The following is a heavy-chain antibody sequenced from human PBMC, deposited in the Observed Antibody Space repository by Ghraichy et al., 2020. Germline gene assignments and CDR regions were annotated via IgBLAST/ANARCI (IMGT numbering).Heavy chain of an antibody. Sequence: SETLSLTCTVSGGSISSGGYYWSWIRQHPGKGLEWIGYIYYSGSTYYNPSLKSRVTISVDTSKNQFSLKLSSVTAADTAVYYCARDGGGGYIYWYFDLWGRGTLVTVSS. CDR1: GGSISSGGYY. J-gene: IGHJ2*01. CDR2: IYYSGST. V-gene: IGHV4-31*03. D-gene: IGHD3-16*01. CDR3: ARDGGGGYIYWYFDL.